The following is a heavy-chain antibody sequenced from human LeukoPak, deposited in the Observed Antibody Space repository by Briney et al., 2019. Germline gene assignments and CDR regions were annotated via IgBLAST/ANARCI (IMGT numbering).Heavy chain of an antibody. Sequence: PSETLSLTCTVSGGSISSYYWSWIRQPPGKGLEWIGYIYYSGSTNYNPSLKSRVTIPVDTSKNQFSLKLSSVTAADTAVYYCARSGYCSGGSCYPGGDYYYYMDVWGKGTTVTVSS. V-gene: IGHV4-59*08. D-gene: IGHD2-15*01. CDR1: GGSISSYY. CDR2: IYYSGST. J-gene: IGHJ6*03. CDR3: ARSGYCSGGSCYPGGDYYYYMDV.